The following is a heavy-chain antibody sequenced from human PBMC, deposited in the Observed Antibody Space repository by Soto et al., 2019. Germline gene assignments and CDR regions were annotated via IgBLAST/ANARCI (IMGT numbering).Heavy chain of an antibody. CDR1: GGSFSGYY. CDR3: ARGQTYYDFWSGPYGMDV. V-gene: IGHV4-34*01. CDR2: INHSGST. D-gene: IGHD3-3*01. Sequence: SETLSLTCAVYGGSFSGYYWSWIRQPPGKGLEWIGEINHSGSTNYNPSLKSRVTISVDTSKNQFSLKLSSVTAADTAVYYCARGQTYYDFWSGPYGMDVWGQGTTVTVSS. J-gene: IGHJ6*02.